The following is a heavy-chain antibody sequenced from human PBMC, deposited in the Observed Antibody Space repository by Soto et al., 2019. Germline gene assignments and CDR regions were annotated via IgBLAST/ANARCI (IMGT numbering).Heavy chain of an antibody. V-gene: IGHV1-2*02. CDR2: INPKSGGT. D-gene: IGHD1-26*01. J-gene: IGHJ4*02. Sequence: ASVKVSCKASGYTFTVYYMHWVRQAPGQGLEWMGWINPKSGGTMYPQKFQGRVTMTWDTSISAAYMALTRLRSDDTAVYYCARDLAKGGGSAGFDYWGQGTLVTVSS. CDR1: GYTFTVYY. CDR3: ARDLAKGGGSAGFDY.